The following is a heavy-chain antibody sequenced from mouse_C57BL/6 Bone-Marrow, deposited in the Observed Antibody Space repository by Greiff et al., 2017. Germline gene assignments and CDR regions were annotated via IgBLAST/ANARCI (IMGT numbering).Heavy chain of an antibody. D-gene: IGHD2-1*01. J-gene: IGHJ3*01. CDR1: GFTFSNYW. CDR2: IRLKSDNYAT. CDR3: TGIVVTTFAY. Sequence: DVKLVESGGGLVQPGGSMKLSCVASGFTFSNYWMNWVRQSPETGLEWVAQIRLKSDNYATHYAESVKGRFTISRDDSKSSVYLQMNNLRAEDTGIYYGTGIVVTTFAYWGQGTLVTVAA. V-gene: IGHV6-3*01.